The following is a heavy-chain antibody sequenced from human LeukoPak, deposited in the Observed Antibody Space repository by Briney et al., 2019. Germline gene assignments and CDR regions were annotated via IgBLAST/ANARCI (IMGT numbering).Heavy chain of an antibody. D-gene: IGHD6-6*01. CDR3: ARGVEYSSSSGQVDNWFDP. V-gene: IGHV1-18*01. Sequence: GSSVKVSCKASGGTFSSFTISWVRQAPGQGLEWMGRISAYNGNTNYAQRLQGRVTMTTDTSTSTAYMELRSLRSDDTAVYYCARGVEYSSSSGQVDNWFDPWGQGTLVTVSS. J-gene: IGHJ5*02. CDR2: ISAYNGNT. CDR1: GGTFSSFT.